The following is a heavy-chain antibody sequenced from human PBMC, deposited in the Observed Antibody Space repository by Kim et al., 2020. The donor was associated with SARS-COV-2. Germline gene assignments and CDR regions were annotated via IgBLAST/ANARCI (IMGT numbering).Heavy chain of an antibody. CDR1: GYTFSDYY. D-gene: IGHD3-10*01. CDR2: ISGRSHRT. V-gene: IGHV3-11*06. CDR3: TRDAAMVPDF. Sequence: GGSLRISCVASGYTFSDYYMSWIRQAPGKGLEWVSYISGRSHRTNYAVSVKGRFAISRDNAGNSLFLQMNNLTAEDTAVYYCTRDAAMVPDFWGQGTLVTVSS. J-gene: IGHJ4*02.